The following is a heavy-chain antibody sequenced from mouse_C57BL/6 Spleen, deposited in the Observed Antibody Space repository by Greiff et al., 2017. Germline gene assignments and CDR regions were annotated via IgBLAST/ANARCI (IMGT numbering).Heavy chain of an antibody. V-gene: IGHV5-16*01. Sequence: EVQVVESEGGLVQPGSSMKLSCTASGFTFSDYYMAWVRQVPEKGLEWVANINYDGSSTYYLDSLKSRFIISRDNAKNILYLQMSSLKSEDTATYYCARGSNYGYYAMDYWGQGTSVTVSS. CDR1: GFTFSDYY. D-gene: IGHD2-5*01. J-gene: IGHJ4*01. CDR2: INYDGSST. CDR3: ARGSNYGYYAMDY.